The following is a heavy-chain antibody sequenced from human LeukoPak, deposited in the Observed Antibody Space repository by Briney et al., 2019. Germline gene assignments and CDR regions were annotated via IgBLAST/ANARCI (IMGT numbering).Heavy chain of an antibody. CDR3: ARVQWGYSGFDY. Sequence: GGTLRLSCAASGFTFSSYGMSWVRQAPGKGLEWVSAISGSGGSTYYADSVKGRFTISRDNSKNTLYLQMNSLRAEDTAVYYCARVQWGYSGFDYWGQGTLVTVSS. V-gene: IGHV3-23*01. CDR2: ISGSGGST. CDR1: GFTFSSYG. D-gene: IGHD1-26*01. J-gene: IGHJ4*02.